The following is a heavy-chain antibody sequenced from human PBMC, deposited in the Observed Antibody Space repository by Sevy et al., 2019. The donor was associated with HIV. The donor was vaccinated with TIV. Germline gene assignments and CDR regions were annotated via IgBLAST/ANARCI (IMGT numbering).Heavy chain of an antibody. V-gene: IGHV3-20*04. Sequence: GGSLRLSCVGSGFTFDDHGLNWVRQAPGKGLEWVASINWHGGIADYADSVKGRFIITRDNAKNSLYLQMNSLRVEDTAFDYCAREDFDGSRYYYDMDVWGKGTTVTVSS. J-gene: IGHJ6*03. CDR3: AREDFDGSRYYYDMDV. CDR2: INWHGGIA. D-gene: IGHD3-3*01. CDR1: GFTFDDHG.